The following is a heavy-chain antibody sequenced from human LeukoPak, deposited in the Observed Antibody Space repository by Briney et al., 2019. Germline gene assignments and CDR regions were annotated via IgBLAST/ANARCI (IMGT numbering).Heavy chain of an antibody. CDR1: GFTFSRYW. D-gene: IGHD3-22*01. CDR2: TNHDGSEK. CDR3: AREEGIDGSGYYYVLGY. Sequence: HPGGSLRLSCAASGFTFSRYWMSWVRQAPGKGLEWVADTNHDGSEKHHVHSVKGRFTISRDNAKNSLYLQMNSLSAEDTAVYYCAREEGIDGSGYYYVLGYWGQGTLVTVSS. J-gene: IGHJ4*02. V-gene: IGHV3-7*01.